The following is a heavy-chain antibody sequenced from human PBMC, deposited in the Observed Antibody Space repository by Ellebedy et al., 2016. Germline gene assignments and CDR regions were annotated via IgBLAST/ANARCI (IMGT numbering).Heavy chain of an antibody. D-gene: IGHD3-9*01. CDR1: GGSISSSSYY. CDR3: AKVTILTGYYLTSPYFDY. J-gene: IGHJ4*02. CDR2: FYYSGST. V-gene: IGHV4-39*01. Sequence: SETLSLXCTVSGGSISSSSYYWGWIRQPPGKGLEWIGSFYYSGSTYYNPSLNSRVTISVDTSKNQFSLQLSSVTAADTAVYYCAKVTILTGYYLTSPYFDYWGQGTLVTVSS.